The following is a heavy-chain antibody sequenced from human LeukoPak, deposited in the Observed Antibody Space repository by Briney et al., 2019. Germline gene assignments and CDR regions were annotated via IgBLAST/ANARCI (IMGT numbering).Heavy chain of an antibody. CDR1: GYTFTSYG. Sequence: AASVKVSCTASGYTFTSYGISWVRQAPGQGLEWMGWISAYNGNTNYAQKLQGRVTMTTDTSTSTAYMELRSLRSDDTAVYYCARERYSSSWPSYYYYYYGMDVWGQGTTVTVSS. V-gene: IGHV1-18*01. CDR2: ISAYNGNT. CDR3: ARERYSSSWPSYYYYYYGMDV. D-gene: IGHD6-13*01. J-gene: IGHJ6*02.